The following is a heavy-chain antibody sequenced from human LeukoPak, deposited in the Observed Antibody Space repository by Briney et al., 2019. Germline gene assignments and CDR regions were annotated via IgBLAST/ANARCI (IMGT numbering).Heavy chain of an antibody. CDR1: GYTFTAYY. V-gene: IGHV1-2*02. CDR3: AKLSFCTGGSCYSYSWFDP. J-gene: IGHJ5*02. Sequence: ASVKVSCKASGYTFTAYYIHWVRQAPGQELEWMGWINLNSGGTNYAKNFQGRVTMTRDTSISTAYMELSRLRSDDTAVYYCAKLSFCTGGSCYSYSWFDPWGQGTLVTVSS. CDR2: INLNSGGT. D-gene: IGHD2-15*01.